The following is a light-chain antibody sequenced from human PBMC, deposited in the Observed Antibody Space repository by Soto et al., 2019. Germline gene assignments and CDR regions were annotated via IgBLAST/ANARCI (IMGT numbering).Light chain of an antibody. CDR1: QSVSISF. CDR3: QHYGDSRT. J-gene: IGKJ1*01. V-gene: IGKV3-20*01. Sequence: ELVLTQSPDTLSLSPGERATLSCRASQSVSISFVAWYQQKPGQAPRLLIYGAGSRATGIPDRFSGSWYRTDFTLSISRLEREDFTVYYCQHYGDSRTFGQGTKVEIK. CDR2: GAG.